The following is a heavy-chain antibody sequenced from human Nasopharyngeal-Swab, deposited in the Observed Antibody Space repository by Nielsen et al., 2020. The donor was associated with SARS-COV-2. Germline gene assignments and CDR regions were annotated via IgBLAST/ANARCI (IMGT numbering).Heavy chain of an antibody. J-gene: IGHJ4*02. CDR3: ARLKYDFWNGPPEDY. CDR2: IKQDGSEI. D-gene: IGHD3-3*01. V-gene: IGHV3-7*01. Sequence: GESLKISCAASGFTLSSYSMSWVRQAPGKGLEWVANIKQDGSEIYYVDSLKGRFTISRDNAKNSLYLQMNSLRAEDTAVYYCARLKYDFWNGPPEDYWGQGTLVTVSS. CDR1: GFTLSSYS.